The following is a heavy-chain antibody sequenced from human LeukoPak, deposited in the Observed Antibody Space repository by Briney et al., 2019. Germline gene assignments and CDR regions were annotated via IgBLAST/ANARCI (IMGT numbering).Heavy chain of an antibody. CDR3: ARDPDRGNDSRRKNWFDP. CDR2: IIPIFGTA. D-gene: IGHD3-22*01. CDR1: GGTFSSYA. Sequence: ASVNVSCKASGGTFSSYAISWVRQAPGQGLEWMGGIIPIFGTADYAQKFQGRVTITADESTSTAYMELSSLRSEDTAVYYCARDPDRGNDSRRKNWFDPWGQGTLVTVSS. V-gene: IGHV1-69*13. J-gene: IGHJ5*02.